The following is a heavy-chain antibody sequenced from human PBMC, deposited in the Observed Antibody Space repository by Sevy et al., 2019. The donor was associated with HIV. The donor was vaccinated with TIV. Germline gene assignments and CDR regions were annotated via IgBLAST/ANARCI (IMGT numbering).Heavy chain of an antibody. CDR1: GFTFSNYA. Sequence: GGSLRLSCAASGFTFSNYAMHWVRQAPGKGLEWVAVISYDGSNKYYADSVEGRFTISRDNSKNTLYLQMNSLRAEDTAVYYCARGIADQLFYCDFWGQGTLVTVSS. D-gene: IGHD6-13*01. CDR3: ARGIADQLFYCDF. V-gene: IGHV3-30*04. J-gene: IGHJ4*02. CDR2: ISYDGSNK.